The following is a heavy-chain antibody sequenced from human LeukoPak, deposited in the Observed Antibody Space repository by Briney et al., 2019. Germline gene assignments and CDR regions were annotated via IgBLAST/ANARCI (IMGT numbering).Heavy chain of an antibody. CDR3: ARDYSSWFDY. V-gene: IGHV3-74*01. J-gene: IGHJ4*02. CDR1: GFTFSSYW. CDR2: INSDGSTT. Sequence: GGSLRLSCAASGFTFSSYWIHWVRRAPGKGLVWVSIINSDGSTTNYADSVKGRFTISRDNAKNTLYLQLNSLRPEDTAVYYCARDYSSWFDYWGQGTLVTVSS. D-gene: IGHD6-6*01.